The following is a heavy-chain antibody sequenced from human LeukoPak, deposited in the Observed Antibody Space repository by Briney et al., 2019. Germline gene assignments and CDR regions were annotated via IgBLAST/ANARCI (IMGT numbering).Heavy chain of an antibody. D-gene: IGHD3-22*01. CDR1: GFTFSSCG. Sequence: GGSLRLSCAASGFTFSSCGMRWVRQAPGGGLEWVSAISGSGGSTYYADSVKGRSTISRDNSKNTLYLQMTSLRAWDTAVYYCAKDLAFLHYDSSMGWGQGTLVTVSS. V-gene: IGHV3-23*01. J-gene: IGHJ4*02. CDR3: AKDLAFLHYDSSMG. CDR2: ISGSGGST.